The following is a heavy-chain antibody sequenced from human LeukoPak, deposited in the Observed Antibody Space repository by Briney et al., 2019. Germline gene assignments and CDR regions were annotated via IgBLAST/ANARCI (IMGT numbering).Heavy chain of an antibody. V-gene: IGHV4-59*12. J-gene: IGHJ6*02. D-gene: IGHD3-3*01. CDR2: IYYSGST. CDR1: GGSISSYY. CDR3: ARAPVFFWGMDV. Sequence: PSETLSLTCTVSGGSISSYYWSWIRQPPGKGLEWIGYIYYSGSTNYNPSLKSRVTMSVDTSKNQFSLKLSSVTAADTAVYYCARAPVFFWGMDVWGQGTTVTVSS.